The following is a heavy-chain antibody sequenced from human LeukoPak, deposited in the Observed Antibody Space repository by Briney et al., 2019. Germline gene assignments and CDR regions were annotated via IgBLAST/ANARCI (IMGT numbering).Heavy chain of an antibody. CDR1: GFTVSSNY. CDR2: IYSGGST. Sequence: EGSLTLSCPASGFTVSSNYMSWLRQAPGKGLEWVSVIYSGGSTFYADSVKGRFTISRDNSKNTLYLQMNSLRAEDTAVYYCARVRDYDYATRYYFDYWGQGTLVTVSS. V-gene: IGHV3-53*01. D-gene: IGHD4-17*01. CDR3: ARVRDYDYATRYYFDY. J-gene: IGHJ4*02.